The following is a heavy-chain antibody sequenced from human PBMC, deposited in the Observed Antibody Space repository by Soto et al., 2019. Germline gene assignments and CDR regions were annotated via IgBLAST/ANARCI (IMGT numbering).Heavy chain of an antibody. V-gene: IGHV3-30*18. J-gene: IGHJ6*02. CDR2: ISYDGSFV. CDR1: GFTFSSYG. Sequence: GGSLRLSCAASGFTFSSYGFHWVRQAPGKGLDWVAAISYDGSFVYYADSVRGRFTISRDNSRNTLDLQMNTLRHEDTAVYYCAKERGRNRNFAMDVWGQGTSVTVSS. D-gene: IGHD1-1*01. CDR3: AKERGRNRNFAMDV.